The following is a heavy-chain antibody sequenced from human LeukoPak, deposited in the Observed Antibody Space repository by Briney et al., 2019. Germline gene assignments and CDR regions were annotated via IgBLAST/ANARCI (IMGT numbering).Heavy chain of an antibody. CDR2: ISAYNGNT. J-gene: IGHJ5*02. V-gene: IGHV1-18*01. CDR1: GYTFTSYG. CDR3: ARDPTHDYGDFNWFDP. D-gene: IGHD4-17*01. Sequence: ASVKVSCKASGYTFTSYGISWVRQAPGQGLEWMRWISAYNGNTNYAQKLQGRVTMTTDTSTSTAYMELRSLRSDDTAVYYCARDPTHDYGDFNWFDPWGQGTLVTVSS.